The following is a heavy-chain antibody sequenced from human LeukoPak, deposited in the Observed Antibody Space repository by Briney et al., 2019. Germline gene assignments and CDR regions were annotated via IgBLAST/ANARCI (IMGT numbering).Heavy chain of an antibody. CDR1: GGSISSSSYY. D-gene: IGHD6-13*01. Sequence: SETLSLTCTVSGGSISSSSYYWGWIRQPPGKGLEWIGSIYYSGSTYYNPSLKSRVTISVDTSKNQFSLKLSSVTAADTAVYYCARHPGGAADGYNWFDPWGQGTLVTVSS. CDR2: IYYSGST. V-gene: IGHV4-39*01. J-gene: IGHJ5*02. CDR3: ARHPGGAADGYNWFDP.